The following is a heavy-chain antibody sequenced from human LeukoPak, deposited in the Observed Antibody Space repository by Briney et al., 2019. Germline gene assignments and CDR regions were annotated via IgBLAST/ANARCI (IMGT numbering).Heavy chain of an antibody. CDR1: GGSISSGDYY. CDR3: ARDMYYYDSSGYSRLDY. Sequence: PSQTLSLTCTVSGGSISSGDYYWSWIRQPPGKGLEWIGYIYYSGSTYYNPSLKSRVTISVDTSKNQFSLKLSSVTAADTAVYYCARDMYYYDSSGYSRLDYWGQGTLVTVSS. V-gene: IGHV4-30-4*01. CDR2: IYYSGST. D-gene: IGHD3-22*01. J-gene: IGHJ4*02.